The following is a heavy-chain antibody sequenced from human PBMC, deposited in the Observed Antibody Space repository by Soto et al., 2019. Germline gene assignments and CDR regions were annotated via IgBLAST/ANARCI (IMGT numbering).Heavy chain of an antibody. CDR2: INPNSGGT. CDR3: ARGREQLVPSYYYGMDV. Sequence: ASMKVSCKASGYTFTGYYMHWVRQAPGQGLEWMGWINPNSGGTNYAQKFQGRVTMTRDTSISTAYMELSRLRSDDTAVYYCARGREQLVPSYYYGMDVWGQGTTVTVSS. V-gene: IGHV1-2*02. CDR1: GYTFTGYY. D-gene: IGHD6-6*01. J-gene: IGHJ6*02.